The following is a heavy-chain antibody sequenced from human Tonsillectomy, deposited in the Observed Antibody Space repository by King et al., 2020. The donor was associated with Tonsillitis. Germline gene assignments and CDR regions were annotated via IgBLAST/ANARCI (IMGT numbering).Heavy chain of an antibody. CDR3: AKDRGYSYGTTNFDY. D-gene: IGHD5-18*01. CDR2: SSGESGSI. Sequence: GGSGGGLGQPGRSVRLSCAAAVFIVDDDAMHWVLQAPGKGLEWVSGSSGESGSIGYADSVKGRFTISRDNAKNSLYLQMNSLRAEDTALYYCAKDRGYSYGTTNFDYWGQGTLVTVSS. V-gene: IGHV3-9*01. J-gene: IGHJ4*02. CDR1: VFIVDDDA.